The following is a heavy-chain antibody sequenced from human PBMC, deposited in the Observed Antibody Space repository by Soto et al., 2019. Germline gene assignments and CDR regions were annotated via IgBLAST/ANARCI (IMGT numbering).Heavy chain of an antibody. CDR1: GFTFSSYW. CDR2: INTDGSST. V-gene: IGHV3-74*01. Sequence: EVQLVESGGDLVQPGGSLRLSCAASGFTFSSYWMHWVRQAPGKGLVWVSRINTDGSSTNYADSVKGRFTISRDNAKNTLCLQMNSLRDEDTAVYYCASGYSSTWYNAFDIWGQGTMVTVSS. CDR3: ASGYSSTWYNAFDI. D-gene: IGHD6-13*01. J-gene: IGHJ3*02.